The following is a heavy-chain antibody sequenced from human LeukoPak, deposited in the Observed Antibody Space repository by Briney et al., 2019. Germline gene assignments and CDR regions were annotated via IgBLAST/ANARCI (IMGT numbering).Heavy chain of an antibody. D-gene: IGHD2-15*01. V-gene: IGHV5-51*01. Sequence: GESLKISCKGSGYSFTSYWIGWVRQMPGKGLEWIGMIYPGDFDTRYSPSFQGQVTISADKSISTAYLQWSGLKPSDTRMYYFARLWSVVVVADPDAFDIWGQGTMVTVSS. J-gene: IGHJ3*02. CDR3: ARLWSVVVVADPDAFDI. CDR1: GYSFTSYW. CDR2: IYPGDFDT.